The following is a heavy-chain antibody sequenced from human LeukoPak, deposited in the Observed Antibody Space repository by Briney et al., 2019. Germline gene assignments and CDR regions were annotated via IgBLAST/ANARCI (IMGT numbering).Heavy chain of an antibody. CDR2: INLGDSDT. V-gene: IGHV5-51*01. J-gene: IGHJ4*02. CDR1: GHSFTNHW. CDR3: AGARHGDYRWDY. Sequence: GESLKISCEASGHSFTNHWIGWVRQMPGKGLEWMGIINLGDSDTKYSPSFQGQVTISADKSISTAYLQWSGLRASDTAMYYCAGARHGDYRWDYWGQGTLVTVSS. D-gene: IGHD4-17*01.